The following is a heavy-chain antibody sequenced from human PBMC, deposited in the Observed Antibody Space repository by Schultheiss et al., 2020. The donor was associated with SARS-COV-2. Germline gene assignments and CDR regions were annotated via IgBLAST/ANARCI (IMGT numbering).Heavy chain of an antibody. Sequence: GESLKISCAASGFTFSSYWMSWVRQAPGKGLEWVANIKQDGSEKYYVDSVKGRFTISRDNAKNSLYLQMNSLRAEDTAVYYCARGGPGDILTGYYQYYFDYWGQGTLVTVSS. CDR3: ARGGPGDILTGYYQYYFDY. J-gene: IGHJ4*02. CDR2: IKQDGSEK. CDR1: GFTFSSYW. V-gene: IGHV3-7*03. D-gene: IGHD3-9*01.